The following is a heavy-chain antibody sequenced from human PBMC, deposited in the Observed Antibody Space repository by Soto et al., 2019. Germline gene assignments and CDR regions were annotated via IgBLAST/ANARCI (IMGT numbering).Heavy chain of an antibody. CDR3: ARLGDVTVVIAAFFDY. V-gene: IGHV4-39*01. CDR2: INYSGST. J-gene: IGHJ4*02. Sequence: SETLSLTCSVSGDSISSNNFWGWIRQPPGKGLEWIASINYSGSTYYNPSLKSRVTISMDTSKRQFSLKLSSVTAADTAVYYCARLGDVTVVIAAFFDYWGQGTLVTVSS. D-gene: IGHD2-15*01. CDR1: GDSISSNNF.